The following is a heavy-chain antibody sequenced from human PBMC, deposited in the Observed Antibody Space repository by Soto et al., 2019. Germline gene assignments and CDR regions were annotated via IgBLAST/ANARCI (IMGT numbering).Heavy chain of an antibody. Sequence: ASVKVSCKASGYTFTGYAMHWVRQAPGQRLEWMGWINAGNGNTKYSQKFQGRFTITRDTSASTAYMELSSLRSEDTAVYYCAKGEWSYCGVGSCYYFDYWGQGTVVTVSS. J-gene: IGHJ4*02. CDR3: AKGEWSYCGVGSCYYFDY. D-gene: IGHD2-15*01. CDR1: GYTFTGYA. V-gene: IGHV1-3*01. CDR2: INAGNGNT.